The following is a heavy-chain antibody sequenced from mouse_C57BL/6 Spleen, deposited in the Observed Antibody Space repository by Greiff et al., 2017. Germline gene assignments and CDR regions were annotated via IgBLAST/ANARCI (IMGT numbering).Heavy chain of an antibody. J-gene: IGHJ4*01. V-gene: IGHV1-64*01. CDR3: ARSRLGGMDY. Sequence: VQLQQPGAELVKPGASVKLSCKASGYTFTSYWMHWVKQRPGQGLAWIGMIHPNSGSTNYNEKFKSKATLTVDKSSSTAYMQLSSLTSEDSAVYYCARSRLGGMDYWGQGTSVTVSS. CDR2: IHPNSGST. CDR1: GYTFTSYW. D-gene: IGHD4-1*01.